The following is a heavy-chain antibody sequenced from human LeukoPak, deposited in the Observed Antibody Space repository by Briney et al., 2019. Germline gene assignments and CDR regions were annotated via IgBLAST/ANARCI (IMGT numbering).Heavy chain of an antibody. J-gene: IGHJ4*02. V-gene: IGHV1-2*02. CDR2: INPNSGGT. CDR1: GYTFTGYF. CDR3: ARENDFWSGEIDY. D-gene: IGHD3-3*01. Sequence: GASVKVSCKASGYTFTGYFMHWVRQAPKQGLEWMGWINPNSGGTHSAQKFQGRVTMTRDTSISTAYMELSNLRFDDTAVYYCARENDFWSGEIDYWGQGTLVTVSS.